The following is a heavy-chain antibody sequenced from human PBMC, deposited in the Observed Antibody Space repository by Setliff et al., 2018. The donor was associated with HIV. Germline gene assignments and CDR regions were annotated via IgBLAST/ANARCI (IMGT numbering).Heavy chain of an antibody. CDR2: IYTSGSV. D-gene: IGHD3-22*01. J-gene: IGHJ4*02. CDR3: ARGLSFYDPGGFDY. CDR1: GGSISSYY. Sequence: PSETLSLTCTVSGGSISSYYWSWIRQPPGKGLEWIGYIYTSGSVNYNPSLNSRVTISVDTSKNQFSLKVNSVTAADTAVYYCARGLSFYDPGGFDYWGQGTLVTVSS. V-gene: IGHV4-4*09.